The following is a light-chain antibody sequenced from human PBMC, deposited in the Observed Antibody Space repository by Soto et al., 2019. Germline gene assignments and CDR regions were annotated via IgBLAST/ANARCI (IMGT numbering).Light chain of an antibody. CDR2: DAY. J-gene: IGKJ3*01. V-gene: IGKV1-33*01. Sequence: DIQMTQSPPSLSASIGDRVTITCQASQDIGNSLNWFQHKPGKAPNLVIYDAYNLEIGVPSRFSGSGSGTDFTFTITSLRPKDIATYYCQKSDHLPLFGPGTKVESK. CDR3: QKSDHLPL. CDR1: QDIGNS.